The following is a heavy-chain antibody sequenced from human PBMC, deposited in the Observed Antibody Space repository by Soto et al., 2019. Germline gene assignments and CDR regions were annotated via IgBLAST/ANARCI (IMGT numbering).Heavy chain of an antibody. CDR2: IYYSGST. CDR1: GGSISSSSYY. Sequence: SETLSLTCTVSGGSISSSSYYLGWVRQPPGKGLEWIGSIYYSGSTYYNPSLKSRVTISVDTSKNQFSLKLSSVTAADTAVYYCARHVGPNYYYYMDVWGKGTTVTVSS. V-gene: IGHV4-39*01. J-gene: IGHJ6*03. CDR3: ARHVGPNYYYYMDV.